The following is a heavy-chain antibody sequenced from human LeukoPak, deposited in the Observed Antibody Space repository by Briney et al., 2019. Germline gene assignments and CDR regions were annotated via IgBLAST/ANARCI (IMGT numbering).Heavy chain of an antibody. V-gene: IGHV4-39*01. Sequence: SETLSLTCTVSGGSISSSSYYWGWIRQPPGKGLEWIGSIYYSGSTYYNPSLKSRVTISVDTYKNQFSLKLSSVTAAETAVYYCARHDSSGPYNAFDIWGQGTMVTVSS. CDR1: GGSISSSSYY. CDR3: ARHDSSGPYNAFDI. J-gene: IGHJ3*02. D-gene: IGHD3-22*01. CDR2: IYYSGST.